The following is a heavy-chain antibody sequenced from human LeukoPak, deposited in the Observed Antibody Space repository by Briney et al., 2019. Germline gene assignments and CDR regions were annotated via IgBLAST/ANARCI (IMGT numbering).Heavy chain of an antibody. Sequence: GGSLRLSCAASGFIVSTNYMSWVRQAPGKGLEWVSVIHKSAITYYADTVKGRFTISRDNSKNMLYLQMNSLRADDTAVYYCARSLRVRGVPDYMDVWGKGTTVTISS. CDR3: ARSLRVRGVPDYMDV. J-gene: IGHJ6*03. CDR2: IHKSAIT. CDR1: GFIVSTNY. V-gene: IGHV3-53*01. D-gene: IGHD3-10*01.